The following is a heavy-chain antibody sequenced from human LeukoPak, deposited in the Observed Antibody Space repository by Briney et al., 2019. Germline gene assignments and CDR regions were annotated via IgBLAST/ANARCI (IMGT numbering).Heavy chain of an antibody. CDR2: IIPIFGTA. CDR1: GGTFSSYA. D-gene: IGHD6-19*01. Sequence: ASVTVSCKASGGTFSSYAISWVRQAPGQGLEWMGGIIPIFGTANYAQKFQGRVTITADESTSTAYMELSSLRSEDTAVYYCAKDSSGWFRYYYYYYMDIWGKGTTVTVSS. CDR3: AKDSSGWFRYYYYYYMDI. J-gene: IGHJ6*03. V-gene: IGHV1-69*01.